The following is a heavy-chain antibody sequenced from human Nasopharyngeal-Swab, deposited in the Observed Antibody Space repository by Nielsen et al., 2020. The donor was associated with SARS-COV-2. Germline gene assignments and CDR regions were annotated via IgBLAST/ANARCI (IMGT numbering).Heavy chain of an antibody. V-gene: IGHV1-18*01. Sequence: ASVKVSCKASGYTFTSYGISWVRQAPGQGLEWMGWISAYNGNTNYAQKLQGRVTMTTDTSTSTAYMELRSLGSDDTAVYYCARDGGYYDSSGYYFPQDYYYYGMDVWGKGTTVTVSS. D-gene: IGHD3-22*01. CDR1: GYTFTSYG. J-gene: IGHJ6*04. CDR2: ISAYNGNT. CDR3: ARDGGYYDSSGYYFPQDYYYYGMDV.